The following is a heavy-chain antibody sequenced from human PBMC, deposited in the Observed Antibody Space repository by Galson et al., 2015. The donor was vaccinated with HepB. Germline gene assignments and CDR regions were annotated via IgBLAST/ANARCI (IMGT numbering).Heavy chain of an antibody. J-gene: IGHJ4*02. CDR2: ISGSDSST. D-gene: IGHD5-18*01. V-gene: IGHV3-23*01. CDR3: AKYPSGYPANDY. CDR1: GFIFSTYG. Sequence: SLRLSCAASGFIFSTYGMSWVRQAPGKGLEWVAYISGSDSSTGYGDSVKGRFTISRDNSKNTVYLQMNSLRAEDTAIYYCAKYPSGYPANDYWGPGTLVT.